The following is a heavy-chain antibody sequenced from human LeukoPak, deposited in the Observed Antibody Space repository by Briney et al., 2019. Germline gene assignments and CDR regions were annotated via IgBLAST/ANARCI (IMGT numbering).Heavy chain of an antibody. CDR2: ISWNSGSI. V-gene: IGHV3-9*01. CDR1: GFTFDDYA. J-gene: IGHJ3*02. Sequence: PGRSLRLSCAASGFTFDDYAMHWVRQAPGKGLEWVSGISWNSGSIGYADSVKGRFTISRDNAKNSLYLQMNSLRAEDTALYYCAKDMQLINDAFDIWGQGTMVTVSS. CDR3: AKDMQLINDAFDI. D-gene: IGHD6-13*01.